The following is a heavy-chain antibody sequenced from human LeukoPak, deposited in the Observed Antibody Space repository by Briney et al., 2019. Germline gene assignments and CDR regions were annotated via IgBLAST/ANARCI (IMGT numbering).Heavy chain of an antibody. CDR2: IKQDGSEK. CDR3: ARKTGDC. Sequence: GGSLRLSCASSGFTFSSYAMNWVRQAPGTGLEWVANIKQDGSEKYYVDSVKGRFTISRDNAKNSLYLQMNSLRVEDTAVYYCARKTGDCWGQGTLVIVSS. J-gene: IGHJ4*02. CDR1: GFTFSSYA. D-gene: IGHD1-14*01. V-gene: IGHV3-7*01.